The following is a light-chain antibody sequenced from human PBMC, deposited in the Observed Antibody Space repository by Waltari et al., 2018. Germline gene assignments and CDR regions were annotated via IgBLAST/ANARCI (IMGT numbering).Light chain of an antibody. Sequence: DIVMTQSPATLSVSPGERATLSCRASQSVYGNLAWYQQKPGQSPRLLRFGTSARATGIPDRFTGSGSGTEYSLTISSLQSEDFAVYFCHQYTNWPFSFGPGTTLEI. V-gene: IGKV3-15*01. CDR3: HQYTNWPFS. J-gene: IGKJ3*01. CDR2: GTS. CDR1: QSVYGN.